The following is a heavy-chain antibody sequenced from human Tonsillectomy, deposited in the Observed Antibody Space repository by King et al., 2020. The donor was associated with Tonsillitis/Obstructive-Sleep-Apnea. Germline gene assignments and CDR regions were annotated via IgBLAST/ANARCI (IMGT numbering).Heavy chain of an antibody. V-gene: IGHV3-11*05. CDR2: ISSSGSFT. D-gene: IGHD4-17*01. CDR3: ARHSTVTTWGFYYYMDV. CDR1: GFTFRDYY. J-gene: IGHJ6*03. Sequence: VQLVESGGGLVKPGGSLRLSCAASGFTFRDYYLSWIRQAPGTGLEWISYISSSGSFTNYADSVKGRFTISRDNAGEALYLQMNSLRADDTAIYYCARHSTVTTWGFYYYMDVWGKGTTVTVSS.